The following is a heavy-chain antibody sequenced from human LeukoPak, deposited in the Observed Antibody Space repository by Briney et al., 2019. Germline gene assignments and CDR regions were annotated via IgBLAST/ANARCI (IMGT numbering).Heavy chain of an antibody. J-gene: IGHJ5*02. Sequence: AXVKVSCKASGGTFSSYAISWVRQAPGQGLEWMGGVIPIFGTANYAQKFQGRVTITADESTSTAYMELSSLRSEDTAVYYCARDGRPVVVPAAIVAGMHWFDPWGQGTLVTVSS. D-gene: IGHD2-2*01. V-gene: IGHV1-69*13. CDR2: VIPIFGTA. CDR1: GGTFSSYA. CDR3: ARDGRPVVVPAAIVAGMHWFDP.